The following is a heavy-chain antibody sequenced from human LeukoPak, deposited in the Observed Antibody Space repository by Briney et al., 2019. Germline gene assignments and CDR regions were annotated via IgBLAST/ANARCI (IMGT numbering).Heavy chain of an antibody. V-gene: IGHV1-18*01. CDR2: ISAYNGNT. D-gene: IGHD6-13*01. CDR3: ARDGGQQQLVNYHQYGMDV. J-gene: IGHJ6*02. CDR1: GYTFYIYG. Sequence: ASVKVSCKASGYTFYIYGISWVRQAPGQGLEWMGWISAYNGNTNYAQKLQGRVTMTTDTSTSTAYMELRSLRSDDTAVYYCARDGGQQQLVNYHQYGMDVWGQGTTVTVSS.